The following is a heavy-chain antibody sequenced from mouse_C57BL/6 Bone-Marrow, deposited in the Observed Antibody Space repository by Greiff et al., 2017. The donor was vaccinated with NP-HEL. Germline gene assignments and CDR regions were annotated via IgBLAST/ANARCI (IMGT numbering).Heavy chain of an antibody. CDR3: ARGGYYRNYYAMDY. V-gene: IGHV1-81*01. J-gene: IGHJ4*01. Sequence: VKLVESGAELARPGASVKLSCKASGYTFTSYGISWVKQRTGQGLEWIGEIYPRSGNTYYNEQFQGKATLTADKSSRPAYMELRSLTSEDSAVYFCARGGYYRNYYAMDYWGQGTSVTVSS. CDR2: IYPRSGNT. D-gene: IGHD2-3*01. CDR1: GYTFTSYG.